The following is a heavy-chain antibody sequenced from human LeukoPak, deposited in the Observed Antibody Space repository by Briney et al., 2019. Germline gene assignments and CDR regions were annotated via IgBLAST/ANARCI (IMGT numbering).Heavy chain of an antibody. CDR1: GFPFSRND. CDR2: ISGSGDRT. V-gene: IGHV3-23*01. CDR3: AKYRGFGDSYDS. D-gene: IGHD3-10*01. J-gene: IGHJ4*02. Sequence: PGGSLRLSCAASGFPFSRNDMSWVRQAPGKGLEWVSSISGSGDRTYYADSVKGRSTISRDTSKNTLYLEMNSLRAEDAAVYYCAKYRGFGDSYDSWGQGTLVTVSS.